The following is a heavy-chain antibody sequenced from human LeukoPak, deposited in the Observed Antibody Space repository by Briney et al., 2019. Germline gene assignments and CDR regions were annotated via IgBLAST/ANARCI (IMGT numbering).Heavy chain of an antibody. CDR1: GFTFSSYS. CDR3: ARVLYSGIYLGVGY. J-gene: IGHJ4*02. Sequence: PGGSLRLSCAASGFTFSSYSMNWVRQAPGKGLEWVSSISSGRSYIYYADSVKGRFTISRDNAKNSLYLQMNSLRAEDTAVYYCARVLYSGIYLGVGYGGKGTLVTVS. D-gene: IGHD1-26*01. CDR2: ISSGRSYI. V-gene: IGHV3-21*01.